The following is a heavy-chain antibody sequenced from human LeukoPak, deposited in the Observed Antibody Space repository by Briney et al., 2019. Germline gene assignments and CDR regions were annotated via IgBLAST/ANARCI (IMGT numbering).Heavy chain of an antibody. CDR1: GGSISTYY. V-gene: IGHV4-59*01. J-gene: IGHJ3*02. CDR2: IYYSGST. CDR3: ARENSYGLSDAFDI. D-gene: IGHD5-18*01. Sequence: SETLSLTCTVSGGSISTYYWNWIRQPPGKGLEWIGYIYYSGSTNYNPSLMSRVTISVDTSKNQFSLKLSSVTAADTAVYYCARENSYGLSDAFDIWGQGTMVTVSS.